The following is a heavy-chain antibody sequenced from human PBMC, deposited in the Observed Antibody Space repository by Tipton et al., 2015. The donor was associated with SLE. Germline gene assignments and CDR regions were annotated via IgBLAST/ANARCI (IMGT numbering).Heavy chain of an antibody. V-gene: IGHV4-61*09. J-gene: IGHJ3*02. CDR2: IYTSGST. CDR3: ARDMSSGWVPNAFDI. CDR1: GGSISSGSYY. D-gene: IGHD6-19*01. Sequence: TLSLTCTVSGGSISSGSYYWSWIRQPAGKGLEWIGYIYTSGSTNYNPSLKSRVTISVDTSKNQFSLKLSSVTAADTAVYYCARDMSSGWVPNAFDIWGQGTMVTVSS.